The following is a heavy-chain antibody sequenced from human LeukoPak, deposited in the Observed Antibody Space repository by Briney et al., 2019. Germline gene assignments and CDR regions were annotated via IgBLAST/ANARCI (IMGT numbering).Heavy chain of an antibody. CDR2: ISSSGSTI. CDR3: AELGITMIGGV. CDR1: GFSFNTYS. Sequence: GGSLRLSCAASGFSFNTYSMTWVRQAPGKGLEWVSYISSSGSTIYYADSVKGRFTISRDNAKNSLYLQMNSLRAEDTAVYYCAELGITMIGGVWGKGTTVTISS. D-gene: IGHD3-10*02. V-gene: IGHV3-48*04. J-gene: IGHJ6*04.